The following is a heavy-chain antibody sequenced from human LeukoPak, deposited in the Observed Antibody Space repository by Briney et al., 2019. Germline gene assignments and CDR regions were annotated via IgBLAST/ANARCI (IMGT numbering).Heavy chain of an antibody. J-gene: IGHJ5*02. CDR2: IHPSDSYT. CDR1: GYSFRSYW. D-gene: IGHD2-8*01. CDR3: ARLHPTYCTSGLCFWFDP. V-gene: IGHV5-10-1*01. Sequence: VESLKISCKGSGYSFRSYWITWVRQMPGKGLEWVGRIHPSDSYTNYSPSFEGHVTISADKSISTAYLQWSSLKASDTAMYYCARLHPTYCTSGLCFWFDPWGQGTLVT.